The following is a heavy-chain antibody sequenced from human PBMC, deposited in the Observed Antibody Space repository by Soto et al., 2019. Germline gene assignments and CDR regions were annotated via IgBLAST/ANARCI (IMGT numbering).Heavy chain of an antibody. CDR1: GYTFTSYA. CDR2: INAGNGNT. Sequence: QVQLVQSGAEVKKPGASVKVSCKASGYTFTSYAMHWVRQAPGQRLEWMGWINAGNGNTKYSQKFQGRVTITRDTSASTDYMEVSSLSSEDTAVYYCARGGGYHGVYLDYWGQGTLVTVSS. CDR3: ARGGGYHGVYLDY. J-gene: IGHJ4*02. V-gene: IGHV1-3*01. D-gene: IGHD3-16*02.